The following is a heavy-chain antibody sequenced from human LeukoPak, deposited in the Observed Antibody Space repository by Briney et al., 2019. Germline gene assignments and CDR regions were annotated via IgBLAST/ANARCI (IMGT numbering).Heavy chain of an antibody. CDR1: GYTFTSYA. D-gene: IGHD6-19*01. J-gene: IGHJ3*02. Sequence: ASVKVSGKASGYTFTSYAMNWVRQAPGQGLEWVGWINTNTGNPTYALGFTGRFVFSLDTSVSTAYLQISSLKAEDTAVYYCARVGFGSAGTIAFDIWGQGTMVTVSS. CDR2: INTNTGNP. CDR3: ARVGFGSAGTIAFDI. V-gene: IGHV7-4-1*02.